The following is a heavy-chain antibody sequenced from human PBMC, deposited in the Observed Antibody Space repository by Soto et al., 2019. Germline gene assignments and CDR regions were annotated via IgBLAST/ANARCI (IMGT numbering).Heavy chain of an antibody. CDR1: GDSIRIRNYY. CDR3: ATYTYKYDISGHHDY. J-gene: IGHJ4*02. CDR2: VYHIGVT. V-gene: IGHV4-39*01. D-gene: IGHD3-22*01. Sequence: SETLSLTCTVSGDSIRIRNYYGGWVRQPPGKGLEWIGSVYHIGVTYYRSSPKSRVTVSVDTSKNQFSLKLTSVSAADTAVYYCATYTYKYDISGHHDYWGQGTLVTVSS.